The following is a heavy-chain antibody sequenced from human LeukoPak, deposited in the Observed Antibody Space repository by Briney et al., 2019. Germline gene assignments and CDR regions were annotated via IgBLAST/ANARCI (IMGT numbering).Heavy chain of an antibody. V-gene: IGHV3-73*01. CDR2: IRSKANSYAT. CDR1: GFTFSGSA. D-gene: IGHD3-10*01. J-gene: IGHJ4*02. CDR3: TRPSTMVRGAIDY. Sequence: PGGSLRLSCAASGFTFSGSAMHWVRQASGKGLEWVGRIRSKANSYATAYAASVKGRFTISRDDSKNTAYLQMNSLKTEDTAVYYCTRPSTMVRGAIDYWGQGTLVTVSS.